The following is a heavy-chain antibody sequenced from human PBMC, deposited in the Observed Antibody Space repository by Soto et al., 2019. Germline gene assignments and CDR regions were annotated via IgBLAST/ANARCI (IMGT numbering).Heavy chain of an antibody. CDR3: AGDSDYYYDSSGLYGMDV. D-gene: IGHD3-22*01. CDR1: GFTFSSYG. J-gene: IGHJ6*02. Sequence: TGGSLRLSCAASGFTFSSYGMHWVRQAPGKGLEWVAVIWYDGSNKYYADSVKGRFTISRDNSKNTLYLQMNSLRAEDTAVYYCAGDSDYYYDSSGLYGMDVWGQGTTVTVSS. V-gene: IGHV3-33*01. CDR2: IWYDGSNK.